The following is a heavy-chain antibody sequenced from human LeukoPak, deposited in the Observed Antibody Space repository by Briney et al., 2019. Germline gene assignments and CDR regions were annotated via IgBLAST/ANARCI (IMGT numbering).Heavy chain of an antibody. D-gene: IGHD3-22*01. V-gene: IGHV4-4*07. Sequence: PSETLSLTCTVSGGSISSYYWSWIRQPAGKGLEWIGRIYTSGSTNYNPSLKSRATMSVDTSKNQFSLKLSSVTAADTAVCYCACSRLYYYDSSGYPDQTDYWGQGTLVTVSS. CDR2: IYTSGST. CDR1: GGSISSYY. CDR3: ACSRLYYYDSSGYPDQTDY. J-gene: IGHJ4*02.